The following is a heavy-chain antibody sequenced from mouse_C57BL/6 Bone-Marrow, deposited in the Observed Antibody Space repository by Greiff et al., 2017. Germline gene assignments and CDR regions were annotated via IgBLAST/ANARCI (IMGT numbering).Heavy chain of an antibody. V-gene: IGHV14-4*01. J-gene: IGHJ2*01. CDR2: IDPENGDT. Sequence: EVKVEESGAELVRPGASVKLSCTASGFNIKDDYMHWVKQRPEQGLEWIGWIDPENGDTEYASKFQGKATITADTSSNTAYLQLSSLTSEDTAVYYCTGLLYPRYFDYWGQGTTLTVSS. D-gene: IGHD2-1*01. CDR1: GFNIKDDY. CDR3: TGLLYPRYFDY.